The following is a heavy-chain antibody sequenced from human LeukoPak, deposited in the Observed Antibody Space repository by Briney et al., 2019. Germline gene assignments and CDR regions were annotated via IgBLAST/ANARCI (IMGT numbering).Heavy chain of an antibody. CDR1: GGTFSSYA. CDR2: IIPIFGTA. J-gene: IGHJ4*02. Sequence: SVKVSCKASGGTFSSYAINWVRRAPGQGLEWMGGIIPIFGTANYAQEFQGRVTITADESTSTAYMELSSLRSEDTAVYYCARAPRGYCTGGVCYHFDYWGQGTLVTVSS. D-gene: IGHD2-8*02. CDR3: ARAPRGYCTGGVCYHFDY. V-gene: IGHV1-69*13.